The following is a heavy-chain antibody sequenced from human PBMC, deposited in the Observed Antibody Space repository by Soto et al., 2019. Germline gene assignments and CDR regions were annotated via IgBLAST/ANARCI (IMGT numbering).Heavy chain of an antibody. V-gene: IGHV1-69*08. Sequence: QVQLVQSGAEVKKPGSSVKVSCKASGGTFSSYTISWVRQAPGQGLEWMGRIIPILGIANYAQKFQGRVTITADKSTSTAYMELSSLRCEDTAVYYCARDQTPYGVKGNDAFDIWGQGTMVTVSS. J-gene: IGHJ3*02. CDR3: ARDQTPYGVKGNDAFDI. D-gene: IGHD4-17*01. CDR2: IIPILGIA. CDR1: GGTFSSYT.